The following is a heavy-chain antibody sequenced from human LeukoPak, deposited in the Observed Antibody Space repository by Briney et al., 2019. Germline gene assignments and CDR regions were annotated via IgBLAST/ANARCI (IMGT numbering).Heavy chain of an antibody. Sequence: PSETLSLTCAVYGGSFSGYYRSWIRQPPGKGLEWIGEINHSGSTNYNPSLKSRVTISVDTSKNQFSLKLSSVTAADTAVYYCARGHDFVTMVRGVLYGWFDPWGQGTLVTVSS. CDR3: ARGHDFVTMVRGVLYGWFDP. V-gene: IGHV4-34*01. CDR2: INHSGST. J-gene: IGHJ5*02. CDR1: GGSFSGYY. D-gene: IGHD3-10*01.